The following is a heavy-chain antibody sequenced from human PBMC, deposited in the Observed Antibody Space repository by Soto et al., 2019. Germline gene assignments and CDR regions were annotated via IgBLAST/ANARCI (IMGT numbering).Heavy chain of an antibody. D-gene: IGHD5-18*01. CDR2: ISAYNGNT. J-gene: IGHJ6*03. Sequence: ASVKVSCKASGYTFTSYGISWVRQAPGQGLEWMGWISAYNGNTNYAQKLQGRVTMTTDTSTSTAYMELRSLRSDDTAVYYCARSGKVDTAMVTIYYYYYYMDVWGKGTTVTVSS. CDR3: ARSGKVDTAMVTIYYYYYYMDV. CDR1: GYTFTSYG. V-gene: IGHV1-18*01.